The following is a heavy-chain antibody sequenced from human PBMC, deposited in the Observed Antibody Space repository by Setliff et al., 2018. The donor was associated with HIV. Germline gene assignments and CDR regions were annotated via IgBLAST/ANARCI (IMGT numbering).Heavy chain of an antibody. J-gene: IGHJ4*02. CDR1: GGSFSGYY. CDR3: ARRRGPLVRGVDPTPSFYFDY. Sequence: LTCAVYGGSFSGYYWSWIRQPPGKGLEWIGEINHSGSTNYNPSLKSRVTISVDTSKNQFSLKLSSVTAADTAVYYCARRRGPLVRGVDPTPSFYFDYWGQGTLVTVSS. V-gene: IGHV4-34*01. D-gene: IGHD3-10*01. CDR2: INHSGST.